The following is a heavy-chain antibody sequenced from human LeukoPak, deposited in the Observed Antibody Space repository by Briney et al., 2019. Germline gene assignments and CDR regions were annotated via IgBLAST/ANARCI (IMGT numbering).Heavy chain of an antibody. J-gene: IGHJ4*02. Sequence: SETLSLTCTVSGGSISSSIYSWGWIRQPPGKGLEWIGSIYYSGSTYYNPSLKSRVTISVDTSKNQFSLKLSSVTAADTAVYYCARSNTMVRGVISGPDYWGQGTLVTVSS. CDR3: ARSNTMVRGVISGPDY. D-gene: IGHD3-10*01. CDR2: IYYSGST. CDR1: GGSISSSIYS. V-gene: IGHV4-39*01.